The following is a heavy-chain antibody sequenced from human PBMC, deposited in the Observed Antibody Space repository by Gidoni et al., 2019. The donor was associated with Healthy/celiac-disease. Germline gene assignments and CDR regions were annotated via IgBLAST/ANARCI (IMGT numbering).Heavy chain of an antibody. CDR3: AKGNYVWGSYRSPFDY. CDR1: GFTFSSYA. D-gene: IGHD3-16*02. J-gene: IGHJ4*02. Sequence: EVQLLESGGGLVQPGGSLRLSCAASGFTFSSYAMSWVRQAPGKGLGSVSAISGSGGSTYYADSVKGRFTISRDNSKNTLYLQMNSLRAEDTAVYYCAKGNYVWGSYRSPFDYWGQGTLVTVSS. CDR2: ISGSGGST. V-gene: IGHV3-23*01.